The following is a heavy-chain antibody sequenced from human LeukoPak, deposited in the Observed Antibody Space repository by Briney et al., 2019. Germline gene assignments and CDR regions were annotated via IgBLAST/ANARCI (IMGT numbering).Heavy chain of an antibody. Sequence: PGRSLRLSCAACGFTFSSYGMHWVRQAPGKGLEWVAVIWYDGSNKYYADSVKGRFTISRDNSKNTLYLQMNSLRAEDTAVYYWAGGGYCNSTSCPHYYYGMDVWGQGTTVTVSS. CDR1: GFTFSSYG. J-gene: IGHJ6*02. V-gene: IGHV3-33*01. CDR2: IWYDGSNK. CDR3: AGGGYCNSTSCPHYYYGMDV. D-gene: IGHD2-2*01.